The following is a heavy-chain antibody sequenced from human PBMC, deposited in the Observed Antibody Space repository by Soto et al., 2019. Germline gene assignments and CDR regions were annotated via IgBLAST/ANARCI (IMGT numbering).Heavy chain of an antibody. J-gene: IGHJ4*02. CDR2: ISSSSSTI. Sequence: EVQLVESGGGLVQPGGSLRLSCAASGFTFSNHSMNWVRQAPGKGLEWVSYISSSSSTIYYADSVKGRFTISRDNAKNSLYLQMNSLRDEDTAVYYCAREGVFWSGYPFDYWGQGTLVTVSS. V-gene: IGHV3-48*02. CDR3: AREGVFWSGYPFDY. CDR1: GFTFSNHS. D-gene: IGHD3-3*01.